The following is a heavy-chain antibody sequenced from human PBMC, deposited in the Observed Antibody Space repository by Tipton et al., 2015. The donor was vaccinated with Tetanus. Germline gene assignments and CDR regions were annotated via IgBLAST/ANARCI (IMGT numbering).Heavy chain of an antibody. D-gene: IGHD3-3*01. J-gene: IGHJ4*02. CDR2: VYYTGDT. Sequence: TLSLTCTVSGDSVSGYYWSWIRQPPGKGLEWVGYVYYTGDTNYNPSLKSRVTISMDRSENQISLKMTSATAADTAVYYCARIHDFWSGYFDFWGREPWSASPQ. V-gene: IGHV4-59*02. CDR1: GDSVSGYY. CDR3: ARIHDFWSGYFDF.